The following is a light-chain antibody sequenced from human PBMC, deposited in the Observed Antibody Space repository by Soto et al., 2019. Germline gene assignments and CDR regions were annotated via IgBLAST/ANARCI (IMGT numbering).Light chain of an antibody. J-gene: IGKJ5*01. Sequence: DIQMTQSPSSLSASVEDRFIITCRASQSISNHLNWYQQKPGKAPKLLIFAASSLQSGVPSRFSGSRSGPDFTLTISSLQPEDFATYYCQQSYSTSITFGQGTRLEI. CDR2: AAS. CDR3: QQSYSTSIT. CDR1: QSISNH. V-gene: IGKV1-39*01.